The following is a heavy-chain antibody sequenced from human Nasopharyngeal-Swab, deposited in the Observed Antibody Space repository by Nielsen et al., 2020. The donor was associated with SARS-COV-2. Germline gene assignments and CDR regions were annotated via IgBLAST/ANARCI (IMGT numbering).Heavy chain of an antibody. CDR1: GFTFSSYS. Sequence: GEFLKIYCAASGFTFSSYSMNWVRQAPGKGLEWVSSISSSSSYIYYADSVKGRFTISRDNAKNSLYLQMNSLRAEDTAVYYCARGGHGSSGWRNWFDPWGQGTLVTVSS. D-gene: IGHD6-19*01. J-gene: IGHJ5*02. CDR3: ARGGHGSSGWRNWFDP. CDR2: ISSSSSYI. V-gene: IGHV3-21*01.